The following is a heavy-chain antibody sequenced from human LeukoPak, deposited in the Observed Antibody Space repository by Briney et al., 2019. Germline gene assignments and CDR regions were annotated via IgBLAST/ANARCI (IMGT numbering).Heavy chain of an antibody. D-gene: IGHD3-16*02. J-gene: IGHJ3*02. Sequence: SETLSLTCTVSGGSISSSSYYWGWIRQPPGKGLEWIGSIYYSGSTYYNPSLKSRVTISVDTSKNQFSLKLSSVTVADTAVYYCARGGFNDYVWGNYRYHDAFDIWGQGTVVTVSS. V-gene: IGHV4-39*07. CDR1: GGSISSSSYY. CDR3: ARGGFNDYVWGNYRYHDAFDI. CDR2: IYYSGST.